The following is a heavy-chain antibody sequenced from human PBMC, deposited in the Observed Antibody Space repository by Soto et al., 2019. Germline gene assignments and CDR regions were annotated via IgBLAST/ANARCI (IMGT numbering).Heavy chain of an antibody. Sequence: PGGSLRLSCAASGCTFSSYAMSWVRQAPGKGLEWVSAISGSGGSTYYADSVKGRFTISRDNSKNTLYLQMNSLRAEDTAVYYCAKDSLDTALVTNRSADFWGQGTLVTVSP. V-gene: IGHV3-23*01. CDR1: GCTFSSYA. D-gene: IGHD5-18*01. CDR2: ISGSGGST. CDR3: AKDSLDTALVTNRSADF. J-gene: IGHJ4*02.